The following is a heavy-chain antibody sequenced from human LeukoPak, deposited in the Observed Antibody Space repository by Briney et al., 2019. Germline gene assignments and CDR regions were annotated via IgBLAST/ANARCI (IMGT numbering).Heavy chain of an antibody. J-gene: IGHJ2*01. V-gene: IGHV1-2*04. Sequence: PGASVKVSCKASGYTFTGYYMHWVRQAPGQGLEWMGWINPNSGGTNYAQKFQGWVTMTRDTSISTAYMELSRLRSDDTAVYYCARDYCGGDCYPYWYFDLWGRGTLVTVSS. CDR2: INPNSGGT. D-gene: IGHD2-21*02. CDR1: GYTFTGYY. CDR3: ARDYCGGDCYPYWYFDL.